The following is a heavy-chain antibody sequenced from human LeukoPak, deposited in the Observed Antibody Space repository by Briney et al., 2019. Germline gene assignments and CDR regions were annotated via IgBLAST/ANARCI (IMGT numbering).Heavy chain of an antibody. Sequence: ASVKVFCKASGYTFTSYYMHWVRQAPGQGLEWMGIINPSGGSTSYAQKFQGRVTMTRDTSTTTVYMELSSLRSEDTAVYYCARGGDYGSGSYYNEPLSRWGQGTLVTVSS. J-gene: IGHJ4*02. CDR2: INPSGGST. D-gene: IGHD3-10*01. CDR3: ARGGDYGSGSYYNEPLSR. V-gene: IGHV1-46*01. CDR1: GYTFTSYY.